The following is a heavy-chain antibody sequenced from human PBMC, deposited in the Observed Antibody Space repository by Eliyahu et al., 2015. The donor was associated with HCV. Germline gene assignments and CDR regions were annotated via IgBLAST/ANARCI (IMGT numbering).Heavy chain of an antibody. CDR1: GFTFSSYA. Sequence: LSCAASGFTFSSYAMSWVRQAPGKGLEWVSTISGSGGWTYYRDPVKGRFTISRDNSKNTLYLQMNSLRAEDTAVYYCAKALGTVFFHYDYMDVWGKGTTVTVSS. CDR2: ISGSGGWT. J-gene: IGHJ6*03. CDR3: AKALGTVFFHYDYMDV. D-gene: IGHD3-9*01. V-gene: IGHV3-23*01.